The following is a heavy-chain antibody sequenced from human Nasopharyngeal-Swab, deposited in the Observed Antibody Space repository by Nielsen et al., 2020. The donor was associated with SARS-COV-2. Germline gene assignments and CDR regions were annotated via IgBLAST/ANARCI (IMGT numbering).Heavy chain of an antibody. Sequence: VRQMPGKGLVWVSRINSDGSSTSYADSVKGRFTISRDNAKNTLYLQMNSLRAEDTAVYYCARLRWYVDYWGQGTLVTVSS. J-gene: IGHJ4*02. CDR3: ARLRWYVDY. V-gene: IGHV3-74*01. CDR2: INSDGSST. D-gene: IGHD4-23*01.